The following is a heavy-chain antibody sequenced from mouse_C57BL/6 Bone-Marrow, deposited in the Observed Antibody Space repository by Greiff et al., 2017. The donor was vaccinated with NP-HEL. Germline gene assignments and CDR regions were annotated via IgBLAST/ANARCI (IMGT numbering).Heavy chain of an antibody. CDR2: IDPENGDT. J-gene: IGHJ2*01. CDR3: TSATGNYFDY. V-gene: IGHV14-4*01. Sequence: VQLKQSGAELVRPGASVKLSCTASGFNIKDDYMTWVKQRPEQGLEWIGWIDPENGDTEYASKFTGKATITADTSSNTAYLQLSSLTSEDAAVYYFTSATGNYFDYWGQGTTLTVSS. D-gene: IGHD1-1*01. CDR1: GFNIKDDY.